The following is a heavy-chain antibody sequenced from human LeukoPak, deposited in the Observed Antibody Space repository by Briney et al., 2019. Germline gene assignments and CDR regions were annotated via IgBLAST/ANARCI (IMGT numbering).Heavy chain of an antibody. CDR2: ISSSSSTI. V-gene: IGHV3-48*01. J-gene: IGHJ4*02. Sequence: GGSLRLSCAASGFTFSRNSMNWVRQAPGKGLEWVSYISSSSSTIYYADSVKGRFTISRDNARNSLYLQMNSLRAEDTAVYYCAKDIGSYYDYWGQGILVTVSS. CDR1: GFTFSRNS. CDR3: AKDIGSYYDY. D-gene: IGHD3-10*01.